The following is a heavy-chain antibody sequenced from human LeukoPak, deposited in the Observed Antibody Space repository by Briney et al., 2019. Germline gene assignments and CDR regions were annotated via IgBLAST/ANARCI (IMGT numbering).Heavy chain of an antibody. Sequence: GASVKVSCKASGYTFTSYDINWVRQATGQGLEWMGWMNPNSGNTGYTQKFQGRLAMTRNTSVNSAYMELSSLISEDTAVYYCGKGNGTTSGRGDNWFDPWGQGTLSPSPQ. D-gene: IGHD1/OR15-1a*01. J-gene: IGHJ5*02. CDR2: MNPNSGNT. CDR3: GKGNGTTSGRGDNWFDP. V-gene: IGHV1-8*01. CDR1: GYTFTSYD.